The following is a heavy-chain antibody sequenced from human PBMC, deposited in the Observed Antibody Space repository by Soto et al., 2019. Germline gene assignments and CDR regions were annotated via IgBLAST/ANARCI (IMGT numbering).Heavy chain of an antibody. CDR1: GFRFSGFG. CDR3: ARDGVGATTFCGYFDY. J-gene: IGHJ4*02. CDR2: LRYDGSNK. V-gene: IGHV3-33*01. D-gene: IGHD1-26*01. Sequence: QVQLVESGGGEVQPGRSLRLSCAASGFRFSGFGMHWVRQAPGKGLEWVANLRYDGSNKYYADSVKGRFTIPRDNSQNTLYLQMDSLRVEDTAVYYCARDGVGATTFCGYFDYWGQGILVTVSS.